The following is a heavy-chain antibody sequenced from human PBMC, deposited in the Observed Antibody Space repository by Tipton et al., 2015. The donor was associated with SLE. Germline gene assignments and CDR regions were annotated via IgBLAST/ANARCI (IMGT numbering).Heavy chain of an antibody. J-gene: IGHJ3*02. CDR3: ARDNLNVFDI. D-gene: IGHD1-20*01. V-gene: IGHV4-61*02. CDR1: GGSISSGSYY. CDR2: VYTSGIT. Sequence: TLSRTCTVSGGSISSGSYYWNWIRQPAGKGLQWIGRVYTSGITYFNPSLRSRVTISVDTSKNQFSLQLTSVTAADTAVYYCARDNLNVFDIWGQGTMVTVSS.